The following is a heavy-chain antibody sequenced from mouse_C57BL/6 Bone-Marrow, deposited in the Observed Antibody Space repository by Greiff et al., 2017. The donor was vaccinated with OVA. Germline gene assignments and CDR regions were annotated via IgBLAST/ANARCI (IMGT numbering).Heavy chain of an antibody. CDR3: AHYGSRLYLPY. CDR1: GYTFTNYW. D-gene: IGHD1-1*01. Sequence: QVQLQQPGAELVKPGTSVKLSCKASGYTFTNYWMHWVKQRPGQGLEWIGVIDPSDGYTNYNQKFKGRATLTVDTSSSTAYMHLSSLTSEDSAVYYCAHYGSRLYLPYWGRGNSLTVSS. CDR2: IDPSDGYT. V-gene: IGHV1-59*01. J-gene: IGHJ2*02.